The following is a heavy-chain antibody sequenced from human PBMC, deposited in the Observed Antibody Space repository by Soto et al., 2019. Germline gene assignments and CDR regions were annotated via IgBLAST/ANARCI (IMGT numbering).Heavy chain of an antibody. D-gene: IGHD5-18*01. Sequence: GASVKVSCKASGGTFSSYAISWVRQAPGQGLEWMGGIIPIFGTANYAQKFQGRVTITADKSTSTAYMELSSLRSEDTAVYYCAREPDTAMVNWFDPWGQGTLVTVSS. CDR1: GGTFSSYA. CDR2: IIPIFGTA. J-gene: IGHJ5*02. V-gene: IGHV1-69*06. CDR3: AREPDTAMVNWFDP.